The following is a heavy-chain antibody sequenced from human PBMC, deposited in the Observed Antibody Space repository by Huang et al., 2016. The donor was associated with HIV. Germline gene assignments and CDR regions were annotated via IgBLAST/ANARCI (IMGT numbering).Heavy chain of an antibody. D-gene: IGHD2-2*01. V-gene: IGHV3-53*01. CDR3: AVSSVPGAPYYYGLDV. CDR1: GFSGSVNY. Sequence: EVQLVESGGGLIQPGGSLRLSCAASGFSGSVNYMNWVRQAPGKGLEWVSRIYSGGSIHYADAVKGRFIISRDNSKKTLYRQMNSLRADDTAVYFCAVSSVPGAPYYYGLDVWGQGTTVTVSS. J-gene: IGHJ6*02. CDR2: IYSGGSI.